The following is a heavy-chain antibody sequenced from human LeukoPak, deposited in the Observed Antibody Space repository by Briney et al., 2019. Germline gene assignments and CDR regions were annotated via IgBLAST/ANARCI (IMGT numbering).Heavy chain of an antibody. CDR1: GFTPTNAR. D-gene: IGHD3-10*01. J-gene: IGHJ4*02. CDR3: AAAEYGLGSYYNYD. Sequence: GGSLRLSSAASGFTPTNARMCWVRQAPGKGLEWVGRIKSKTDGGTSDYAAPVKGRFTISRDDSKNTVYLQMNSLKTEDTAVYYCAAAEYGLGSYYNYDWGQGTLVTVSS. V-gene: IGHV3-15*01. CDR2: IKSKTDGGTS.